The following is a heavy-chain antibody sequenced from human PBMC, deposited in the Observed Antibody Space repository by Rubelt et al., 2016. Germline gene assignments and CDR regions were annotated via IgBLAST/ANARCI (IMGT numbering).Heavy chain of an antibody. J-gene: IGHJ6*02. CDR2: ISSNGGST. V-gene: IGHV3-64*01. Sequence: GEGLEYVSAISSNGGSTYYANSVKGRFTISRDNSKNTLYLQMGSLRAEDMAVYYCARDPKTIWFGELFAPDYGMDVWGQGTTVTVSS. CDR3: ARDPKTIWFGELFAPDYGMDV. D-gene: IGHD3-10*01.